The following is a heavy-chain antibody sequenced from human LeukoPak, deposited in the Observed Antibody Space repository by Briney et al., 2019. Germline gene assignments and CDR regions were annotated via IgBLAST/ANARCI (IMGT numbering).Heavy chain of an antibody. CDR2: TYYRSAWYS. CDR3: ARDLHGGGYHS. J-gene: IGHJ4*02. V-gene: IGHV6-1*01. Sequence: SQTLSLTCAISGDSVSSNSAAWNWLRQSPSRGLEWLGRTYYRSAWYSDYAVSVRSRITINPDTSNNQFSLHLNSVTPEDTAVYYCARDLHGGGYHSWGQGTLVTVSS. CDR1: GDSVSSNSAA. D-gene: IGHD3-16*01.